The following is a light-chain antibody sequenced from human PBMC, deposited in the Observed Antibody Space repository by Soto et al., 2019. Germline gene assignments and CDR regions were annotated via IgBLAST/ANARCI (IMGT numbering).Light chain of an antibody. CDR2: EVT. Sequence: QSVLTQPPSASGSPGQSVTISCTGTSSDVGNYNYVSWYQQHPGKAPKVMIYEVTKRPSGVSDRFSGSKSGNTASLTVSGLQTEDEADYYCSSYAGSNNLVFGGGTKLTVL. CDR3: SSYAGSNNLV. V-gene: IGLV2-8*01. CDR1: SSDVGNYNY. J-gene: IGLJ3*02.